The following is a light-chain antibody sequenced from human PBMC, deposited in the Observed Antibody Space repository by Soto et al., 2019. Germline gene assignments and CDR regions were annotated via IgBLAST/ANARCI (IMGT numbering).Light chain of an antibody. CDR1: QSISSH. CDR2: TAS. CDR3: QQSYSTPIS. Sequence: DILITQSPASLSSSVGDTVTITCRVSQSISSHLNWYQQKPGKAPNLLMYTASNLQSGVPSRFSGSGSGTDFTLTISSLQPEDFATYYCQQSYSTPISFGQGTRLEIK. J-gene: IGKJ5*01. V-gene: IGKV1-39*01.